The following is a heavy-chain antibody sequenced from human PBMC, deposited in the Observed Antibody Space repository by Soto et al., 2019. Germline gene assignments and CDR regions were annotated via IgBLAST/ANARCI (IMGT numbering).Heavy chain of an antibody. J-gene: IGHJ4*02. D-gene: IGHD4-4*01. CDR3: AKDQENGNYDTTRPTDC. V-gene: IGHV3-30*18. Sequence: VQLVESGGGVVQPGRSLRLSCAASGFTFSSYGMHWVRQAPGKGLEWLAVISYDGSNKNYVDSVKGRFTISRDNSKSTHYLQMNSLRAEDTAVYYCAKDQENGNYDTTRPTDCWGQGTLVSVSS. CDR2: ISYDGSNK. CDR1: GFTFSSYG.